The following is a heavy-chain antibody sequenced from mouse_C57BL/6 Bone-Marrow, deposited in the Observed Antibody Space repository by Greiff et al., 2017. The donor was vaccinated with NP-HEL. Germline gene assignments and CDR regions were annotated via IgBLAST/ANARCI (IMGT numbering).Heavy chain of an antibody. CDR1: GYTFTDYY. J-gene: IGHJ2*01. D-gene: IGHD2-1*01. V-gene: IGHV1-26*01. CDR3: ALYHFDY. CDR2: INPNNGGT. Sequence: EVQLQQSGPELVKPGASVKMSCKASGYTFTDYYMNWVKQSHGKSLEWIGDINPNNGGTSYNQKFKGKATLTVDKSSSTAYMELRSLTSEDSAVYYCALYHFDYWGQGTTLTVSS.